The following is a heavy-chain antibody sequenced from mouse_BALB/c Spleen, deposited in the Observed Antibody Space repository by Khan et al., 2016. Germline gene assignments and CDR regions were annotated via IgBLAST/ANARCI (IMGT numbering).Heavy chain of an antibody. CDR1: GFTFTDYY. J-gene: IGHJ3*01. V-gene: IGHV7-3*02. Sequence: EAELVESGGGLVQPGGSLRLSCATSGFTFTDYYMSWVRQPPGKALEWLGFIRNKANGYTTEYSASVKGRFTISRDNSQSILYLQMNTLRAEDSATYYCARDKGDWGQGTLVTVSA. CDR3: ARDKGD. CDR2: IRNKANGYTT.